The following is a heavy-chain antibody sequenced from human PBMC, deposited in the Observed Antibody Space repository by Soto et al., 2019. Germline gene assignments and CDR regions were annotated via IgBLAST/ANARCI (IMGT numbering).Heavy chain of an antibody. J-gene: IGHJ1*01. Sequence: GASVKVSCKASGYTFTGYYMHWVRQAPGQGLEWMGWINPNSGGTNYAQKFQGRVTMTRDTSISTAYMELSRLRSDDTAVYYCAKSRGRAYCGGDCYPEYFQHWGQGTLVTVSS. CDR2: INPNSGGT. D-gene: IGHD2-21*02. CDR1: GYTFTGYY. V-gene: IGHV1-2*02. CDR3: AKSRGRAYCGGDCYPEYFQH.